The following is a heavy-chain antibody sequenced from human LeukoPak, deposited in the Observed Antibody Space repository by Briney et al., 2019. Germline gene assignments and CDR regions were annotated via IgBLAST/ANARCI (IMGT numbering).Heavy chain of an antibody. CDR3: ARQAYFDWLLSY. CDR1: GGSISSSSYY. D-gene: IGHD3-9*01. CDR2: IYYSGST. Sequence: SETLSLTCTVSGGSISSSSYYWGWIRQPPGKGLEWIGSIYYSGSTYYNPSLKSRVTISVDTSKNQFSLKLSSVTAADTAVYYCARQAYFDWLLSYWGQGTLVTVSS. J-gene: IGHJ4*02. V-gene: IGHV4-39*01.